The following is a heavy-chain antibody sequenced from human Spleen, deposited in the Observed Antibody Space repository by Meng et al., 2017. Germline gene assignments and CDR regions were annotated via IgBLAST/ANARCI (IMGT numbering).Heavy chain of an antibody. D-gene: IGHD3-16*01. CDR2: ITNDGSST. J-gene: IGHJ4*02. Sequence: ELQLVGSGVGSVQPWGSLRLSCAASGFTFSRYWRHWVRQAPGKGLVWVSRITNDGSSTIYADSVRGRFTISRDNAENTLYLQMNSLRAEDTAVYYCVRVNPDTWGFDYWGQGTLVTVSS. CDR3: VRVNPDTWGFDY. V-gene: IGHV3-74*01. CDR1: GFTFSRYW.